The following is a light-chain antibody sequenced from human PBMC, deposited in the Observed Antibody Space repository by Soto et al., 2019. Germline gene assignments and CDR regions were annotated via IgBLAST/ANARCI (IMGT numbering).Light chain of an antibody. J-gene: IGKJ4*01. V-gene: IGKV1-39*01. Sequence: DIQMTQSPSSLSASVGDSVTITCRASQNINIYLSWYQQKTGKAPKLLINVASTLQGGVPSRFSGSGSVTEFTRAISSLQPEESATYCCQQSFSTPQTFGGGTRWESK. CDR1: QNINIY. CDR3: QQSFSTPQT. CDR2: VAS.